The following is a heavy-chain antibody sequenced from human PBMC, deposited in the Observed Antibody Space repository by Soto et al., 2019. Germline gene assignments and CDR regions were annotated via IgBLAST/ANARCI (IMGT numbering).Heavy chain of an antibody. V-gene: IGHV1-69*13. D-gene: IGHD1-20*01. Sequence: SVKVSCKASGGTFSSYSISWVLQAPGQGLEWMGGIIPIFGTANYAQKFQGRVTITADESTSTAYMELSSLRSEDTAVYYCARGRYNPIFDYWGQGTLVTVSS. CDR3: ARGRYNPIFDY. CDR1: GGTFSSYS. CDR2: IIPIFGTA. J-gene: IGHJ4*02.